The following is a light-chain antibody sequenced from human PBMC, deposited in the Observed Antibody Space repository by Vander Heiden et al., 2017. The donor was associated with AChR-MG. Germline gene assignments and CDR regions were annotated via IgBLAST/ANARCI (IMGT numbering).Light chain of an antibody. CDR3: RQYDNYSLT. CDR1: QNINSW. CDR2: EAS. J-gene: IGKJ4*01. V-gene: IGKV1-5*03. Sequence: DIQMTQSPSTLSASVGDRVTITCRASQNINSWLAWYQQKPGKAPKLLISEASNLENGVPSRFSGSRSGTEFTLTISSLQPDDFAIYYCRQYDNYSLTFGGGTKVEIK.